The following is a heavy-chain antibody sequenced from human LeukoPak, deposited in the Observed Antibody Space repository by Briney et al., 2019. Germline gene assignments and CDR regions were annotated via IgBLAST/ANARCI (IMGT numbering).Heavy chain of an antibody. J-gene: IGHJ4*02. CDR2: ISYDGSNK. CDR1: GFTFSSYA. V-gene: IGHV3-30*04. Sequence: GRSLRLSCAASGFTFSSYAMHWVRQAPGKGLEWVAVISYDGSNKYYADSVEGRFTISRDNSKNTLYLQMNSLRAEDTAVYYCAKGGPGLYFDYWGQGTLVTVSS. CDR3: AKGGPGLYFDY. D-gene: IGHD2-15*01.